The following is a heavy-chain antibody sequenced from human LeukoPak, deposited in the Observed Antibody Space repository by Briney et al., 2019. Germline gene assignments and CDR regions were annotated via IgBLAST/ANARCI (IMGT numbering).Heavy chain of an antibody. V-gene: IGHV1-24*01. CDR2: FDPEDGET. D-gene: IGHD2-2*01. CDR1: GYTLTELS. CDR3: ATPVVPAAITDDAFDI. J-gene: IGHJ3*02. Sequence: GASVKVSCKVSGYTLTELSMHWVRQAPGKGLEWVGGFDPEDGETIYAQKFQGRVTMTEDTSTDTAYMELSSLRPEDTAVYYCATPVVPAAITDDAFDIWGQGTMVTVSS.